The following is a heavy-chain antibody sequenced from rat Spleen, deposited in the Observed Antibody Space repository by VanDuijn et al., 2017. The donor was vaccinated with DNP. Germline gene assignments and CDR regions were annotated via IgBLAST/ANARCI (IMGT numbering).Heavy chain of an antibody. V-gene: IGHV5-20*01. CDR1: GFTFSDYY. Sequence: EVQLVESGGDLVQPGRSLKLFCAASGFTFSDYYMAWVRQAPTKGLEWVAYIRYDGGSTYYRDSVKGRFTISRDNAKSTLYLQTNSLRSEDMATYYCIRWNSGHFDYWGQGVMVTVSS. D-gene: IGHD4-3*01. J-gene: IGHJ2*01. CDR2: IRYDGGST. CDR3: IRWNSGHFDY.